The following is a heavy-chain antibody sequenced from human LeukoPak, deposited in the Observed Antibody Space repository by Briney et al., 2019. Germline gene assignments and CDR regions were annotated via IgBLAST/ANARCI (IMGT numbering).Heavy chain of an antibody. Sequence: GASVKVSCKASGGTFSSYAISWVRQAPGQGLEWMGGIIPIFGTANYAQKFQGRVTITADESTSTAYMELSSLRSEDTAVYYCARSTQLGYCSGGSCMSVYWGQGTLATVSS. CDR2: IIPIFGTA. CDR3: ARSTQLGYCSGGSCMSVY. D-gene: IGHD2-15*01. CDR1: GGTFSSYA. V-gene: IGHV1-69*13. J-gene: IGHJ4*02.